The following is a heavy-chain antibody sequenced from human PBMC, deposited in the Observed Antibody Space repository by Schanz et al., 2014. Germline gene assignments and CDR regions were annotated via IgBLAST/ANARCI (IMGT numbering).Heavy chain of an antibody. Sequence: QVQLVQSGAEVKKPGASVKVSCKASGYTFTSYGINWVRQAPGQGLEWMGWISAYNGNTNYAQKLQGRVTMTTDTSTSTAYMELRSLRADDTAVYYCARGGYSSGWYDRDIAHLDDWGQGTLVTVSS. V-gene: IGHV1-18*01. CDR1: GYTFTSYG. J-gene: IGHJ4*02. CDR3: ARGGYSSGWYDRDIAHLDD. D-gene: IGHD6-19*01. CDR2: ISAYNGNT.